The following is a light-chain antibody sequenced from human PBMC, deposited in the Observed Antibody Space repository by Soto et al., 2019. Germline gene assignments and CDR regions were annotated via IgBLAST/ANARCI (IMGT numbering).Light chain of an antibody. CDR1: RSINTW. CDR2: DAS. CDR3: QQYQTYWT. V-gene: IGKV1-5*01. Sequence: DIQMTQSHSTLSASVGDRVTITYRASRSINTWLAWYQQKPGKAPQVLIYDASSLQSGVPSRFSGSGSGTEFTLTISSLQSDDIATYYCQQYQTYWTFGQGTKVEIK. J-gene: IGKJ1*01.